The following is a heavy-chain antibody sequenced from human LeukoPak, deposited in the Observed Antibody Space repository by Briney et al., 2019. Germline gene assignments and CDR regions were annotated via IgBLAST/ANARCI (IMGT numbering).Heavy chain of an antibody. D-gene: IGHD4-11*01. V-gene: IGHV3-23*01. J-gene: IGHJ4*02. CDR1: GFTFRSYV. CDR3: AKDRSMTTAIIYFDY. CDR2: IGDSGGST. Sequence: GGSLRLSCAASGFTFRSYVMGWVRQAPGKGLEWVSSIGDSGGSTFYADSVKGRFTISRDNSKNTLYLQMNRLRAEDTAVYYCAKDRSMTTAIIYFDYWGQGTLVTVSS.